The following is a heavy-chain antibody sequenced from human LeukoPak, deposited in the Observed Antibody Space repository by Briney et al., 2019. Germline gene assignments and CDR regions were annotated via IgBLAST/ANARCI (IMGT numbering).Heavy chain of an antibody. J-gene: IGHJ4*02. CDR3: AYTTYGSGSYTDY. Sequence: SETLSLTCAVSGGSFSGYYWSWIRQPPGKGLEWIGEINHSGSTNYNPSLKNRVTISVDTSKNQFSLKLSSVTAADTAVYYCAYTTYGSGSYTDYWGQGTLVTVSS. V-gene: IGHV4-34*01. CDR1: GGSFSGYY. D-gene: IGHD3-10*01. CDR2: INHSGST.